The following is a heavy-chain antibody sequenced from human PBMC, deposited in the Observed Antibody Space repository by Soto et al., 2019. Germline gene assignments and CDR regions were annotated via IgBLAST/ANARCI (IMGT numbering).Heavy chain of an antibody. V-gene: IGHV1-2*04. CDR3: ARDFDYGDYNWFDP. CDR2: INPNSGGT. D-gene: IGHD4-17*01. Sequence: ASVKVSCKXSGYTFTGYYMHWVRQAPGQGLEWMGWINPNSGGTNYAQKFQGWVTMTRDTSISTAYMELSRLRSDDTAVYYCARDFDYGDYNWFDPWGQGTLVTVSS. CDR1: GYTFTGYY. J-gene: IGHJ5*02.